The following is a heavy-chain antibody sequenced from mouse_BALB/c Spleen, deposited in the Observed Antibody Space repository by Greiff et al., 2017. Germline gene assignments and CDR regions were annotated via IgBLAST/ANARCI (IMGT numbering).Heavy chain of an antibody. CDR2: IRNKANGYTT. J-gene: IGHJ4*01. D-gene: IGHD1-2*01. CDR3: ARAYDGAMDY. CDR1: GFTFTDYY. Sequence: EVHLVESGGGLVQPGGSLRLSCATSGFTFTDYYMSWVRQPPGKALEWLGFIRNKANGYTTEYSASVKGRFTISRDNSQSILYLQMNTLRAEDSATYYCARAYDGAMDYWGQGTSVTVSS. V-gene: IGHV7-3*02.